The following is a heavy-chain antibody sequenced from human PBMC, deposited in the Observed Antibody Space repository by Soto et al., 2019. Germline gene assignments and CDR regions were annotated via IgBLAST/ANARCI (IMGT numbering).Heavy chain of an antibody. Sequence: EVQLLESGGGLVQPGGSLRLSCAASGFTFSSYAMTWVRQAPGKGLEWVSAIHDSGGSTFYADSVKGRFTISRDNSKSTLYLQLNGLRVEDTAVYYCAKRGGVTTGALDYWGQGTLVTVSS. J-gene: IGHJ4*02. CDR2: IHDSGGST. V-gene: IGHV3-23*01. CDR1: GFTFSSYA. CDR3: AKRGGVTTGALDY. D-gene: IGHD4-17*01.